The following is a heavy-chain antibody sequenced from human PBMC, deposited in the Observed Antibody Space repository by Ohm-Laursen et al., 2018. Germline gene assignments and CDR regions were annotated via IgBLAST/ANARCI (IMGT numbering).Heavy chain of an antibody. CDR1: GFTFSSYA. V-gene: IGHV3-23*01. Sequence: GSLRLSCAASGFTFSSYAMSWVRQAPGKGLEWVSAISGSGGSTYYADSVKGRFTISRGNSKNTLYLQMNSLRAEDTAVYYCAKERDVSTGYALQHWGQGTLVTVSS. CDR3: AKERDVSTGYALQH. CDR2: ISGSGGST. D-gene: IGHD3-9*01. J-gene: IGHJ1*01.